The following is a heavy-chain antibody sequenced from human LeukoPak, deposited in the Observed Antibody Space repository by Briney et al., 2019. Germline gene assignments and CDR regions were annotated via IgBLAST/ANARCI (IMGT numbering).Heavy chain of an antibody. CDR1: GYTFTGYY. Sequence: ASVKVSCKASGYTFTGYYMHWVRQAPGQGLEWMGWINPNSGGTNYAQKFQGRVTMTRDTSISTAYMELSRLRSDDTAVYYCARDIVVVVAASNFDYWGQGTLVTVSS. V-gene: IGHV1-2*02. J-gene: IGHJ4*02. CDR2: INPNSGGT. CDR3: ARDIVVVVAASNFDY. D-gene: IGHD2-15*01.